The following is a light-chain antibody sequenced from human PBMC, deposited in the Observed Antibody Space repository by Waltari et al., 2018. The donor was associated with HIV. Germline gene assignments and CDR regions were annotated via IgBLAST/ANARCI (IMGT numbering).Light chain of an antibody. CDR2: EVN. Sequence: QSALTQPPSASGSPGQSVTISCTGASSDIGSYNFVSWYQQRPVPAPRLILDEVNKRPSGVPDRFSGAKSGNVASLTVSGLRDDDEADYFCSSFGGGDNRVVFGGGTKLTVL. V-gene: IGLV2-8*01. J-gene: IGLJ2*01. CDR1: SSDIGSYNF. CDR3: SSFGGGDNRVV.